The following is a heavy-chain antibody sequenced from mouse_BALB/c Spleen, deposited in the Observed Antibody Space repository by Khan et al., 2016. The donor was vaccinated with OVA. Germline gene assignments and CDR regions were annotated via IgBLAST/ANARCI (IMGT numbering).Heavy chain of an antibody. D-gene: IGHD1-2*01. Sequence: EVQLQESGPGLVKPSQSLSLTCTVTGYSITSGYGWNWIRQFPGNKLEWMGYISYSGSTNYNPSLKSRISFTRDTSKNQFFLQLNSVTTEDTATXYCARTARIKYWGQGTTLTVSS. CDR1: GYSITSGYG. CDR3: ARTARIKY. V-gene: IGHV3-2*02. J-gene: IGHJ2*01. CDR2: ISYSGST.